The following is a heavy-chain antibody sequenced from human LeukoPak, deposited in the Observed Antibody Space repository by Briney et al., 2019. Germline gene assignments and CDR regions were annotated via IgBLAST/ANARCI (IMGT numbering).Heavy chain of an antibody. J-gene: IGHJ4*02. Sequence: GGSLRLSCAASGFTFSSYSMNWVRQAPGKGLEWVSYISSSSSTIYYADSVKGRFTISRDNAKNSLYLQMNSLRAEDTAVYYCARDHGGYCTNGVCFLEYWGQGTLVTVSS. CDR3: ARDHGGYCTNGVCFLEY. CDR1: GFTFSSYS. V-gene: IGHV3-48*01. CDR2: ISSSSSTI. D-gene: IGHD2-8*01.